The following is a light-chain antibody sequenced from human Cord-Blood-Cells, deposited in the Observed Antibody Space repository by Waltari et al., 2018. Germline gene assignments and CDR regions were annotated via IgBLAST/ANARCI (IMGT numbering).Light chain of an antibody. CDR3: QVWDSSTVV. Sequence: SYELPQPLSVSVALGQTARITCGGNNIGSKNVHWYQQKPGQAPVLVIYRDSNRPSGIPERFSGSNSGNTATLTISRAQAGDEADYYWQVWDSSTVVFGGGTKLTVL. V-gene: IGLV3-9*01. CDR1: NIGSKN. J-gene: IGLJ2*01. CDR2: RDS.